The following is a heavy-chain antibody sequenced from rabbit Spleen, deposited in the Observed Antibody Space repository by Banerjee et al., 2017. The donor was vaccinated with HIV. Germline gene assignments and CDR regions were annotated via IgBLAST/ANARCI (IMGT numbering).Heavy chain of an antibody. V-gene: IGHV1S40*01. D-gene: IGHD1-1*01. Sequence: QSLEESGGDLVKPEGSLTLTCTASGFSFSSSYYMCWVRQAPGKGLECIACIYADRSGSTWYASWAKGRFTISKTSSTTVTLQMTSLTAADTATYFCARDTSSSFSSYGMDLWGPGTLVTVS. CDR2: IYADRSGST. J-gene: IGHJ6*01. CDR1: GFSFSSSYY. CDR3: ARDTSSSFSSYGMDL.